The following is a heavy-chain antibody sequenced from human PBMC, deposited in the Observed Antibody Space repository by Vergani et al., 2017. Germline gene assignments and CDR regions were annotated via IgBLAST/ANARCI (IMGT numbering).Heavy chain of an antibody. D-gene: IGHD3-16*01. CDR2: ISGSGGST. J-gene: IGHJ6*02. V-gene: IGHV3-23*01. CDR1: GFTFSSYA. Sequence: EVRLLESGGGLVQPGGSLRLSCAASGFTFSSYAMSWVRQAPGKGLEWVSAISGSGGSTYYADSVKGRFTISRDNSKNTLYLQMNSLRAEDTAVYYCAKDRIRGYGMDVWGQGTTVTVSS. CDR3: AKDRIRGYGMDV.